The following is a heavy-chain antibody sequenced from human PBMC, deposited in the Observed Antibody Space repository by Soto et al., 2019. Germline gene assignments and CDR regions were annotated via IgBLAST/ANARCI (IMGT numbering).Heavy chain of an antibody. Sequence: EVQLVESGGGLVQPGGSLRLSCAVTGFTISSNYMNWVRQAPGKGLEWVSVMYAAGSTYYEDSVKGRFNISRDNSKNTXXXXXXXXXXXXXXXXXXXRGSNSNNWKLFDYWGQGTLVTVSS. D-gene: IGHD1-1*01. V-gene: IGHV3-66*01. CDR2: MYAAGST. CDR3: XRGSNSNNWKLFDY. CDR1: GFTISSNY. J-gene: IGHJ4*02.